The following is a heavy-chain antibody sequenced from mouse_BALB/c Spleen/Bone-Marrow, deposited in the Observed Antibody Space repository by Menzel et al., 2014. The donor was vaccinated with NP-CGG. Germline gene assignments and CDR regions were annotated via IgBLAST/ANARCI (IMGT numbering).Heavy chain of an antibody. V-gene: IGHV3-2*02. J-gene: IGHJ3*01. CDR3: ARSYYYGSSPFAY. D-gene: IGHD1-1*01. Sequence: EVKLVESGPGLVKPSQSLSLTCTVTGYSIXSDYAWNWIRQFPGNKLEWMGYISYSGSTSYNPSLKSRISITRDTSKNQFFLQLNSVTTEDTATYYCARSYYYGSSPFAYWGQGTLVTVSA. CDR1: GYSIXSDYA. CDR2: ISYSGST.